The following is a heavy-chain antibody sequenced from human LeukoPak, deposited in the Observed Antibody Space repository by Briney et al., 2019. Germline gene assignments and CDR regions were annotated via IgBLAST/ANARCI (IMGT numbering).Heavy chain of an antibody. J-gene: IGHJ4*02. CDR2: INRDGSTT. CDR3: ARDKKSGESSEIDY. CDR1: GFTFSNYW. Sequence: GGSLRLSCAASGFTFSNYWVHWVRQAPGKGLVWVSRINRDGSTTKYADSVKGRFTVSRDNAKNTLNLQMNSLRTEDTAVYYCARDKKSGESSEIDYWGQGTLVTVSS. V-gene: IGHV3-74*03. D-gene: IGHD3-10*01.